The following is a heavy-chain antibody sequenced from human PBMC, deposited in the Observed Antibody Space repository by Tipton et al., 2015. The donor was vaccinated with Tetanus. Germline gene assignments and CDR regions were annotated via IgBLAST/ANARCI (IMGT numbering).Heavy chain of an antibody. Sequence: QLVQSGAEVGKPGESLKISCQGSGYNFSHYSIGWVHQLPGRGLEWMGIVDPRDSQATYGPSFQGQVTLSADRSINVAYLQWGSLKASDTGLYYCARRRSAVLSGGYHWYFDLWGRGSMVTVSS. D-gene: IGHD3-3*01. V-gene: IGHV5-51*07. J-gene: IGHJ2*01. CDR1: GYNFSHYS. CDR2: VDPRDSQA. CDR3: ARRRSAVLSGGYHWYFDL.